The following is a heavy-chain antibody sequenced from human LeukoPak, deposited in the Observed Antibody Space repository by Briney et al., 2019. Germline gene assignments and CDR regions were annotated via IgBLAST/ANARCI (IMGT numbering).Heavy chain of an antibody. CDR2: IYYSGST. CDR3: ARGFRGYAPSTSYYYGMDV. D-gene: IGHD5-12*01. Sequence: SENLSLTCTVSGGSISSYYWSWIRQPPGKGLEWIGYIYYSGSTNYNPSLKSRVTMSVDTSKNQFSLKLSSVTAADTAVYYCARGFRGYAPSTSYYYGMDVWGQGTTVTVSS. J-gene: IGHJ6*02. V-gene: IGHV4-59*12. CDR1: GGSISSYY.